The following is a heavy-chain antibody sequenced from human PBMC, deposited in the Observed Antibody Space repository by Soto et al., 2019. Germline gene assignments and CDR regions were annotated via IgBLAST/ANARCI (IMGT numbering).Heavy chain of an antibody. Sequence: GGSLRLSCAASGFTFDDYAMHWVRQAPGNGLEWVSGISWNSGSIGYADSVKGRFTISRDNAKNSLYLQMNSLRAEDTALYYCAKDMQCSGGSCHDAFDIWGQGTMVT. V-gene: IGHV3-9*01. D-gene: IGHD2-15*01. CDR3: AKDMQCSGGSCHDAFDI. J-gene: IGHJ3*02. CDR1: GFTFDDYA. CDR2: ISWNSGSI.